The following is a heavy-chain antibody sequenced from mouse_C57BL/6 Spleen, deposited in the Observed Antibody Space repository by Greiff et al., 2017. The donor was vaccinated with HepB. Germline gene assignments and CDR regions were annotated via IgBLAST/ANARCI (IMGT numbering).Heavy chain of an antibody. CDR1: GFTFSSYG. CDR2: ISSGGSYT. J-gene: IGHJ2*01. Sequence: VQLKESGGDLVKPGGSLKLSCAASGFTFSSYGMSWVRQTPDKRLEWVATISSGGSYTYYPDSVKGRFTISRDNAKNTLYLQMSSLKSEDTAMYYCARHELPYFDYWGQGTTLTVSS. D-gene: IGHD2-1*01. V-gene: IGHV5-6*01. CDR3: ARHELPYFDY.